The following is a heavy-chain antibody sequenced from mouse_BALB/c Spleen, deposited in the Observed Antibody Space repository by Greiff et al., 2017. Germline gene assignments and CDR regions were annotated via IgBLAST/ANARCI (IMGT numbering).Heavy chain of an antibody. V-gene: IGHV1-4*02. CDR2: INPSSGYT. D-gene: IGHD2-14*01. CDR3: ARRNYRYDGAMDY. J-gene: IGHJ4*01. CDR1: GYTFTSYT. Sequence: VQLQQSAAELARPGASVKMSCKASGYTFTSYTMHWVKQRPGQGLEWIGYINPSSGYTEYNQKFKDKTTLTADESSSTAYMQLSSLTSEDSAVYYCARRNYRYDGAMDYWGQGTSVTVSS.